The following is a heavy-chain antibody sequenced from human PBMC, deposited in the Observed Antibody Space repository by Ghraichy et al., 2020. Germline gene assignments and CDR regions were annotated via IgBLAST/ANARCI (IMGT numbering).Heavy chain of an antibody. CDR2: ISGSGGDT. V-gene: IGHV3-23*01. J-gene: IGHJ6*02. Sequence: GGSLRLSCAASGFTFSNYFISWVRQAPGKGLEWVSAISGSGGDTYYPDSVKGRFTISRDNSKNTLYLQMNSLRAEDTAVYYCAKGIAAGTTTISYYYNGMDIWGQGTTVTVSS. CDR3: AKGIAAGTTTISYYYNGMDI. D-gene: IGHD6-13*01. CDR1: GFTFSNYF.